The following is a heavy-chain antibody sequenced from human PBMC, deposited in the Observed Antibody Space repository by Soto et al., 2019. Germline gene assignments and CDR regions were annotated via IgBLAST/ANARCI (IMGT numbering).Heavy chain of an antibody. CDR3: ARDVDYDILTGYPRAGMDV. CDR1: GGTFSSYA. J-gene: IGHJ6*02. V-gene: IGHV1-69*06. Sequence: QVQLVQSGAEVKKPGSSVKVSCKASGGTFSSYAISWVRQAPGQGLEWMGGIIPIFGTANYAQKFQGRVTITADKSTSTAYMELSSLRSEDTAVYYCARDVDYDILTGYPRAGMDVWGQGTTVTVSS. CDR2: IIPIFGTA. D-gene: IGHD3-9*01.